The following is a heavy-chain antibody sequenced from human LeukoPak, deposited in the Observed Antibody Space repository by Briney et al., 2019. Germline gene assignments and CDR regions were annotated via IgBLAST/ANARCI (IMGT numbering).Heavy chain of an antibody. D-gene: IGHD3-9*01. CDR2: IGTAGDT. V-gene: IGHV3-13*04. CDR3: ARGDIRYFDLSPSPIDAFDI. J-gene: IGHJ3*02. Sequence: TGGSLRLSCAASGFTFSSYDMHWVRQATGKGLEWVSAIGTAGDTYYPGSVKGRFTISRENAKNSLYLQMNSLRAGDTAVYYCARGDIRYFDLSPSPIDAFDIWGQGTMVTVSS. CDR1: GFTFSSYD.